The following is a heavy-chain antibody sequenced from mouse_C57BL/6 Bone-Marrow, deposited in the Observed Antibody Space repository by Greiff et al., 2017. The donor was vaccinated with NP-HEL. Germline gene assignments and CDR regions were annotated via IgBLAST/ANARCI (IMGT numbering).Heavy chain of an antibody. CDR3: AKGRSTVVGAMGY. CDR1: GYAFTNYL. V-gene: IGHV1-54*01. Sequence: VQLVESGAELVRPGTSVKVSCKASGYAFTNYLIEWVKQRPGQGLEWIGVINPGSGGTNYNAKFKGKATLTAEKSSSTAYMQLSSLTSEDSAVYFCAKGRSTVVGAMGYWGQGTSVTVSS. J-gene: IGHJ4*01. D-gene: IGHD1-1*01. CDR2: INPGSGGT.